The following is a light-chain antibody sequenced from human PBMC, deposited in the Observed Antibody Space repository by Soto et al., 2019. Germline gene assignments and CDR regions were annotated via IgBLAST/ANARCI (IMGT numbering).Light chain of an antibody. CDR3: QQYENLTT. J-gene: IGKJ5*01. V-gene: IGKV1-39*01. Sequence: DIQMTQSPSSLSASVGDRVTVTCRASQSISSYLNWYQQKPGKAPKLLIYDASSLQSGVPSRFSGSGSGTDFTFTISSLQPEDIATYYCQQYENLTTFGQGTRLEIK. CDR1: QSISSY. CDR2: DAS.